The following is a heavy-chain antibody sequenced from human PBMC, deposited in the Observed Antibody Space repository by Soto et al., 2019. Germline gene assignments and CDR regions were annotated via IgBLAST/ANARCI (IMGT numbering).Heavy chain of an antibody. J-gene: IGHJ4*02. D-gene: IGHD3-10*01. Sequence: QVQLQESGPGLVKPSQTLSLTCAVSGASISSGDYYWSWIRQHPGKGLEWIGYIYYNGPAYYNPSLNSRVTMSSDTSKNQFSLKLSSVTAADTAVYYCARRGAGSGSFDYWGQGALVTVSS. V-gene: IGHV4-31*11. CDR3: ARRGAGSGSFDY. CDR2: IYYNGPA. CDR1: GASISSGDYY.